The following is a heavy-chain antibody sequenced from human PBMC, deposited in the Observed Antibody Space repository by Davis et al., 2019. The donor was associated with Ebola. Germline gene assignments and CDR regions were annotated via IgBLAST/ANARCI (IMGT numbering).Heavy chain of an antibody. CDR2: ISHDGVKK. CDR1: GFSFSSYG. Sequence: GESLKISCAASGFSFSSYGMLWVRQAPGKGLDWVASISHDGVKKDYEDSVKGRFTISRDNSDNTLYLQMDSLRAEDTAVYYCATKQGDYWGQGTLVTVSS. J-gene: IGHJ4*02. V-gene: IGHV3-30*03. CDR3: ATKQGDY.